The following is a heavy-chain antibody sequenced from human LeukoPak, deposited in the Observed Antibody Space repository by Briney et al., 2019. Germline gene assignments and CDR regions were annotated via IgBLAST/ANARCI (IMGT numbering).Heavy chain of an antibody. Sequence: GGSLRLSCAASGFTFSSYSMNWVRQAPGKGLEWVSSISSSSSYIYYADSVKGRFTISRDNAKNSLYLQMNSLRAEDTAVYYCAREWDDIAAARDFSAGEFDYWGQGTLVTVSS. CDR2: ISSSSSYI. D-gene: IGHD6-13*01. V-gene: IGHV3-21*01. CDR1: GFTFSSYS. J-gene: IGHJ4*02. CDR3: AREWDDIAAARDFSAGEFDY.